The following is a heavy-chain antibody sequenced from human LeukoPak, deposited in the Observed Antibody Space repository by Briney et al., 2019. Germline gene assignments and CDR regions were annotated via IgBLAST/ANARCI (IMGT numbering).Heavy chain of an antibody. V-gene: IGHV1-69*04. D-gene: IGHD1-26*01. CDR3: ARDRSGSYFDY. J-gene: IGHJ4*02. CDR2: IIPILGIA. CDR1: GGTFSSYA. Sequence: GASVKVSCKASGGTFSSYAISWVRQAPGQGLEWMGRIIPILGIANYAQKFQGRVTITADKSTSTAYMELSSLRSEDTAVYYCARDRSGSYFDYWGQGTLVTVSS.